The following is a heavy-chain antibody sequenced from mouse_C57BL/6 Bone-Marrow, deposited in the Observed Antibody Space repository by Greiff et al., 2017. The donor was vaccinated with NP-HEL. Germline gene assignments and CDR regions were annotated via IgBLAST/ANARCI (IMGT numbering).Heavy chain of an antibody. V-gene: IGHV1-78*01. Sequence: VKLMESDAELVKPGASVKISCKVSGYTFTDHTIHWMKQRPEQGLEWIGYIYPRDGSTKYIEKFKGKATLTADKSSSTAYMQLNSLTSEDSAVYFCAREGGYDSAWFAYWGQGTLVTVSA. J-gene: IGHJ3*01. CDR3: AREGGYDSAWFAY. D-gene: IGHD2-2*01. CDR1: GYTFTDHT. CDR2: IYPRDGST.